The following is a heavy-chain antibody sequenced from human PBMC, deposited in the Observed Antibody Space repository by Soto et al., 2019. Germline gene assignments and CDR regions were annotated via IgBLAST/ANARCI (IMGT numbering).Heavy chain of an antibody. J-gene: IGHJ6*03. Sequence: EVQLVESGGGLVQPGGSLRLSCAASGFIFSAYDMHWVRQATGKGLEWVSAIGTAGDTYYPGSVKGRFTVSRENAKNSLYLQMNSLAVGDTAVYNCLRAYSYGPPPYYFYYIGVWGKGTTVTVSS. CDR1: GFIFSAYD. D-gene: IGHD5-18*01. CDR2: IGTAGDT. V-gene: IGHV3-13*01. CDR3: LRAYSYGPPPYYFYYIGV.